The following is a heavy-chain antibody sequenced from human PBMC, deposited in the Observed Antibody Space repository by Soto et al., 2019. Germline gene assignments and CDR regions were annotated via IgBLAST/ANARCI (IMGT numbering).Heavy chain of an antibody. V-gene: IGHV4-31*03. D-gene: IGHD3-22*01. J-gene: IGHJ4*02. CDR1: GGSISSGGYY. CDR2: IYYSGST. CDR3: ARGYDSSGYPIDY. Sequence: QVQLQESGPGLVKPSQTLSLTCTVSGGSISSGGYYWSWIRQHPGKGLEWIGYIYYSGSTYYNPPLKSRVTISVDTSKNQFSLKLSSVTAADTAVYYCARGYDSSGYPIDYWGQGTLVTVSS.